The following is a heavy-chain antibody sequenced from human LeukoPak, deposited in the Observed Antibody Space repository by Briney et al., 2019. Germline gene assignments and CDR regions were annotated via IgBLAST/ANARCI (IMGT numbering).Heavy chain of an antibody. CDR1: GGSISSSSYY. CDR3: ARSIKGIFGVVRNI. V-gene: IGHV4-39*07. CDR2: IYYSGST. J-gene: IGHJ3*02. Sequence: SETLSLTCTVSGGSISSSSYYWGWIRQPPGKGLEWIGSIYYSGSTYYNPSLKSRVTISVDTSKNQFSLKLSSVTAADTAVYYCARSIKGIFGVVRNIWGQGTMVTVSS. D-gene: IGHD3-3*01.